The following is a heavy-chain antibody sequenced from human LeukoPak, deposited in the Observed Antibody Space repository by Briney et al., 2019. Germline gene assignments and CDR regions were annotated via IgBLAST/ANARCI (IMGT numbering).Heavy chain of an antibody. CDR2: INHSGST. CDR3: ARGSLVYDFWSGYYAMNAFDI. V-gene: IGHV4-34*01. CDR1: GGSFSGYY. Sequence: SETLSLTCAVYGGSFSGYYWSWIRQPPGKGLEWIGGINHSGSTNYNPSLKSRVTISVDTSKNQFSLKLSSVTAADTAVYYCARGSLVYDFWSGYYAMNAFDIWGQGTMVTVSS. J-gene: IGHJ3*02. D-gene: IGHD3-3*01.